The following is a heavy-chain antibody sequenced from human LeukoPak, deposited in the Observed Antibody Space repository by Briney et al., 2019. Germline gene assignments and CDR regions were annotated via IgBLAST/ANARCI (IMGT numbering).Heavy chain of an antibody. CDR2: ISSSSIYI. CDR1: GFTFSSYS. CDR3: AKPGAGGTIGWFDP. J-gene: IGHJ5*02. V-gene: IGHV3-21*04. Sequence: AGGSLRLSCAGSGFTFSSYSMHWVRQAPGKGLEWVSSISSSSIYIYYADSLKGRFTISRDNSKNTLYLQMNSLRAEDTGVYYCAKPGAGGTIGWFDPWGQGTLVTVSS. D-gene: IGHD3-16*01.